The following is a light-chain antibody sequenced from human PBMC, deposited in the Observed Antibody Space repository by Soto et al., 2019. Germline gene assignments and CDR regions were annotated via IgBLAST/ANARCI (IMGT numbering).Light chain of an antibody. J-gene: IGLJ1*01. Sequence: QSVLTQPASVSGSPGQSITISCTGTSSDIGVYDYVSWYQHHPGKAPKLMIYEVSNRPSGVSNRFFGSKSGNTASLTISGLQTEDEADYFCASYGGVYYVFGTGTKVTVL. CDR1: SSDIGVYDY. CDR2: EVS. CDR3: ASYGGVYYV. V-gene: IGLV2-14*01.